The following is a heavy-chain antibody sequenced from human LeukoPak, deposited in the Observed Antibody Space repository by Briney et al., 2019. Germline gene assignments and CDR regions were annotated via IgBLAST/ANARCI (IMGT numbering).Heavy chain of an antibody. CDR1: GGSISSYY. V-gene: IGHV4-59*01. Sequence: PSETLSLTCTVSGGSISSYYWSWIRQPPGNGLEWIGYIYYSGSTNYNPSLRSRVTISVDTSKHQFSLKLSSVTAADTAVYYCARGRGVVGATMVWFDPWGQGTLVTVSS. D-gene: IGHD1-26*01. CDR3: ARGRGVVGATMVWFDP. J-gene: IGHJ5*02. CDR2: IYYSGST.